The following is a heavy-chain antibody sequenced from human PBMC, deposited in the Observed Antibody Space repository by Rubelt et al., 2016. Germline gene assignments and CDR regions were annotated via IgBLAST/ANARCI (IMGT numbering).Heavy chain of an antibody. D-gene: IGHD5-12*01. CDR3: AKTLLVVAFSFDY. CDR2: ISYDGSNK. CDR1: SSYG. J-gene: IGHJ4*02. V-gene: IGHV3-30*18. Sequence: SSYGMHWVRQAPGKGLEWVAVISYDGSNKYYADSVRGRFTISRDNSKNKLYLQMNSLRADDTAVYYCAKTLLVVAFSFDYWGQGTPVTVSS.